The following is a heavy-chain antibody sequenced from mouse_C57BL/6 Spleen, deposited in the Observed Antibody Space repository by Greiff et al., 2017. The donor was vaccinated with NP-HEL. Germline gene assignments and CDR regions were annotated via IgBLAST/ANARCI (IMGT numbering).Heavy chain of an antibody. CDR1: GYTFTSYW. J-gene: IGHJ1*03. CDR3: ERYDGSSYGDWYFDV. V-gene: IGHV1-72*01. D-gene: IGHD1-1*01. Sequence: QVHVKQPGAELVKPGASVKLSCKASGYTFTSYWMHWVKQRPGRGLEWIGRLDPNSGGTKYNEKFKGKATLTVDKPSSTAYMQLSSLTSEDSAVYYCERYDGSSYGDWYFDVWGTGTTVTVSS. CDR2: LDPNSGGT.